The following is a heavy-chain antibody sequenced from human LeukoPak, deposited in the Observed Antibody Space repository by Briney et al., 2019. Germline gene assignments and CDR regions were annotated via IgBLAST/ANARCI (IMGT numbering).Heavy chain of an antibody. CDR3: ARDAPYCSSTSCYSDY. V-gene: IGHV3-64*01. Sequence: GGSLRLSCAASGFTFSSYAMHWVRQAPGKGLEYVSAISSNEGSTYYANSVKGRFTISRDNSKNTLYLQMGSLRAEDMAVYYCARDAPYCSSTSCYSDYWGQGTLVTVSS. CDR2: ISSNEGST. J-gene: IGHJ4*02. D-gene: IGHD2-2*01. CDR1: GFTFSSYA.